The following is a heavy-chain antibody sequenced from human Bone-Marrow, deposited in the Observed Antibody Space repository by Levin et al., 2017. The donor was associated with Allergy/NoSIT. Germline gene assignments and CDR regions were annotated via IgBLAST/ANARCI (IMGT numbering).Heavy chain of an antibody. CDR3: ARALLVGALDY. CDR2: IGTAGDT. D-gene: IGHD1-26*01. J-gene: IGHJ4*02. V-gene: IGHV3-13*01. CDR1: GFTFSSYD. Sequence: GGSLRLSCAASGFTFSSYDMHWVRQATGKGLEWVSAIGTAGDTYYPGSVKGRFTISRENAKNSLYLQMNSLRAGDTAVYYCARALLVGALDYWGQGTLVTVSS.